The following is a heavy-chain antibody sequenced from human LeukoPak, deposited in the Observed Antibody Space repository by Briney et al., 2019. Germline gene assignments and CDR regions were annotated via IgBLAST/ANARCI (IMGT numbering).Heavy chain of an antibody. CDR1: GGSISSGSYY. D-gene: IGHD2-21*02. Sequence: PSETLSLTCTVSGGSISSGSYYWSWIRQPAGKGLEWIGRIYTSGSTNYNPSLKSRVSISVDKSKNQFSLKLMSVTAADTAVYHCARVRCGDDCSSQHYYYPMDVWGQGTTVTVSS. CDR2: IYTSGST. J-gene: IGHJ6*02. CDR3: ARVRCGDDCSSQHYYYPMDV. V-gene: IGHV4-61*02.